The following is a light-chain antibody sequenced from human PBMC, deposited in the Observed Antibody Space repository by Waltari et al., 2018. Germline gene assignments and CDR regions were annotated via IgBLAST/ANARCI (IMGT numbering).Light chain of an antibody. CDR1: QSISRY. V-gene: IGKV1-39*01. J-gene: IGKJ2*03. CDR2: AAS. Sequence: DIQMTQSPSSLSASVGDRVTITCRASQSISRYLNWYQQKPGKAPNLLIYAASSLQTGVPSRFSGSGSGTDFTLTISSLQPEDFATYYCQQSFSTPPYSFGQGTKQEIK. CDR3: QQSFSTPPYS.